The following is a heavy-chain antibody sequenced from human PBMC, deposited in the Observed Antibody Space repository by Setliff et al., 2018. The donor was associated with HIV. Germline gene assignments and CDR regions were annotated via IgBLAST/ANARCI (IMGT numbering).Heavy chain of an antibody. CDR2: ISYDGSEK. CDR1: GFRFSSYG. CDR3: AKNLYSSRWSPLDY. J-gene: IGHJ4*02. Sequence: GGSLRLSCAASGFRFSSYGMHWVRQAPGKGLEWVAVISYDGSEKDYGDVRGRFIISRDNSKNILYLQMNSLRPEDTAVYYCAKNLYSSRWSPLDYWGQGTLVTVSS. V-gene: IGHV3-30*18. D-gene: IGHD6-13*01.